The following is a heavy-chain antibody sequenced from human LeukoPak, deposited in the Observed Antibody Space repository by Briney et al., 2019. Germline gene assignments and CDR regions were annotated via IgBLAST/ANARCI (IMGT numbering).Heavy chain of an antibody. CDR2: INHSGST. Sequence: SETLSLTCAVYGGSFSGYYWSWIRQPPGKGLEWIGEINHSGSTNYNPSLKSRVTISVDTSKNQFSLKLSSVTAADAAVYDCARSDSMVRGVIGLYYYYGMDVWGKGTTVTVSS. CDR1: GGSFSGYY. D-gene: IGHD3-10*01. J-gene: IGHJ6*04. V-gene: IGHV4-34*01. CDR3: ARSDSMVRGVIGLYYYYGMDV.